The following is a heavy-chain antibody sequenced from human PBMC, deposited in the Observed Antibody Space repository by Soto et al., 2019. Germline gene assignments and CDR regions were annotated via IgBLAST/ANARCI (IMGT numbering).Heavy chain of an antibody. V-gene: IGHV5-10-1*01. CDR3: AYGSGSYYNDPYYYGMDV. CDR2: IDPSDSYT. J-gene: IGHJ6*02. D-gene: IGHD3-10*01. Sequence: GESLKISCKGSGYSFTSYWISWVRQMPGKGLEWMGRIDPSDSYTNYSPSFQGHVTISADKSISTAYLQWSSLKASDTAMYYCAYGSGSYYNDPYYYGMDVWGQGTTVTV. CDR1: GYSFTSYW.